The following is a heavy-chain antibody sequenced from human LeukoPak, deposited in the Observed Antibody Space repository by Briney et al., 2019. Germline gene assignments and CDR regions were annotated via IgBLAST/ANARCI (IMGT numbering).Heavy chain of an antibody. Sequence: ASVTVSCKASGYTFTGYYMHWVRQAPGQGLEWMGWINPNSGGTNYAQKFQGRVTMTRDTSISTAYMELSRLRSDDTAVYYCARSVAAALENGMDVWGQGTTVTVSS. CDR3: ARSVAAALENGMDV. V-gene: IGHV1-2*02. J-gene: IGHJ6*02. CDR1: GYTFTGYY. D-gene: IGHD6-13*01. CDR2: INPNSGGT.